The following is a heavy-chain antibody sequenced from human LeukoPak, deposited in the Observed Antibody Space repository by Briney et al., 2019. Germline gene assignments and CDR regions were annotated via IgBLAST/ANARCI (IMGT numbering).Heavy chain of an antibody. CDR2: INWNGRST. V-gene: IGHV3-43*01. CDR1: GFTFDDHT. D-gene: IGHD6-19*01. Sequence: GGSLRLSCAASGFTFDDHTMHWVRQAPGKGLEWVSLINWNGRSTYYADSVKGRFTISRDNSKNSLYLHLNSLRTEDTALYYCVKDGVAGTGLANWFDSWGQGTLVTVSS. J-gene: IGHJ5*01. CDR3: VKDGVAGTGLANWFDS.